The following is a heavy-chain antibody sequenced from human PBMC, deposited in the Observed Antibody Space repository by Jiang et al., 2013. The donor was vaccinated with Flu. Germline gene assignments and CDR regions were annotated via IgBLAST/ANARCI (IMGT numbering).Heavy chain of an antibody. D-gene: IGHD3-22*01. V-gene: IGHV4-61*02. CDR1: GGSISSSSYY. J-gene: IGHJ3*02. CDR2: IYTSGST. CDR3: ARDRPPDPYYYDSSGYAFDI. Sequence: TCTVSGGSISSSSYYWSWIRQPAGKGLEWIGRIYTSGSTNYNPSLKSRVTMSVDTSKNQFSLKLSSVTAADTAVYYCARDRPPDPYYYDSSGYAFDIWGQGTMVTVSS.